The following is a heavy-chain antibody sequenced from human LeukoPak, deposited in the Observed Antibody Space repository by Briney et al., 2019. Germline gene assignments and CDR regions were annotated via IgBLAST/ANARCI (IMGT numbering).Heavy chain of an antibody. CDR1: GFTFDDYA. CDR3: ARRSGIAVAGAFDY. J-gene: IGHJ4*02. D-gene: IGHD6-19*01. V-gene: IGHV3-43D*03. CDR2: ISWDGGST. Sequence: GGSLRLSCAASGFTFDDYAMHWVRQAPGKGLEWVSLISWDGGSTYYADSVKGRFTISRDNPKNSLYLQMNSLRAEDTAVYYCARRSGIAVAGAFDYWGQGTLVTVSS.